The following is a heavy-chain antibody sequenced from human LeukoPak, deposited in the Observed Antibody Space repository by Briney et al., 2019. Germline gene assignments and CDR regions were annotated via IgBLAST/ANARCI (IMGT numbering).Heavy chain of an antibody. CDR1: GFTFSDYD. Sequence: GGSLRLSCAASGFTFSDYDMGWMRQAPGKGLEWVSYTRNSDNNMFYADSVKGRFTISRDNAKYSVYLQMNSLRAEDTAVYYCARRIAGDGSHAFDIWGQGTMVTVSS. CDR2: TRNSDNNM. D-gene: IGHD6-19*01. J-gene: IGHJ3*02. CDR3: ARRIAGDGSHAFDI. V-gene: IGHV3-11*01.